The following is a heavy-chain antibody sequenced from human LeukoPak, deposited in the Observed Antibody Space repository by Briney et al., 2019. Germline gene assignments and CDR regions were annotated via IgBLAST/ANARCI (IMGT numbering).Heavy chain of an antibody. J-gene: IGHJ4*02. CDR2: ISGSGGST. CDR1: GFTFSSYA. CDR3: AKASRYCSSTSCYIDY. D-gene: IGHD2-2*02. V-gene: IGHV3-23*01. Sequence: GGSLRLSCAASGFTFSSYAMSWVRQAPGKGLEWVSAISGSGGSTYYADSVKGRFTISRDNSKNTLYLQMNSLRAEDTAVYYCAKASRYCSSTSCYIDYWGQGTLVTVSS.